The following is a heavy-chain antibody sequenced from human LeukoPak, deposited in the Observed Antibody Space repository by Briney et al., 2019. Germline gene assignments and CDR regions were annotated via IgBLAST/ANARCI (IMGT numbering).Heavy chain of an antibody. V-gene: IGHV3-53*01. CDR2: IYSGGST. Sequence: AGSVRLYYAASGFTVSSNYMSWLRQAPGKGLEGVSVIYSGGSTYEPDSVKSRFTTSRDNTKNTPYLQINSPGAEDTAVYCSARAAPPGYRGYDPYRMDVWGKGTPVTVSS. CDR1: GFTVSSNY. CDR3: ARAAPPGYRGYDPYRMDV. J-gene: IGHJ6*04. D-gene: IGHD5-12*01.